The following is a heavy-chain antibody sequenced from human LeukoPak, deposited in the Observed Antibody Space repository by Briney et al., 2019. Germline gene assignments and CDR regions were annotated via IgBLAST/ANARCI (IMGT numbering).Heavy chain of an antibody. V-gene: IGHV3-23*01. J-gene: IGHJ4*02. CDR3: AKIIIAAGVGY. D-gene: IGHD6-13*01. CDR1: GFTFSNYV. Sequence: GGSLRLSCAASGFTFSNYVMSWVRQAPGKGLEWVSSIGGSGGTTYYADSVKGRFTISRDNSKNTLYLQMNSLRSEDTAVYYCAKIIIAAGVGYWGQGTLVTVSS. CDR2: IGGSGGTT.